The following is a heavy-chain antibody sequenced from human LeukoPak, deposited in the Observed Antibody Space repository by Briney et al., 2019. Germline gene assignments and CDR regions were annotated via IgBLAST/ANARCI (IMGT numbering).Heavy chain of an antibody. CDR1: GFKFDDYA. Sequence: GGSLRLSCAASGFKFDDYAMHWVRQAPGEGLEWVSGISWNSGSIGYADSVRGRFPISRDNAKKSLYLQMNSLRPEDTALYYCTKGSGSGTWYYFDYWGQGTLVTVSS. CDR3: TKGSGSGTWYYFDY. V-gene: IGHV3-9*01. D-gene: IGHD6-13*01. J-gene: IGHJ4*02. CDR2: ISWNSGSI.